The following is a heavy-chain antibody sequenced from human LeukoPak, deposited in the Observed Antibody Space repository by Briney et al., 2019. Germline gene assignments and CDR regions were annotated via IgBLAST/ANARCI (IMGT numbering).Heavy chain of an antibody. J-gene: IGHJ6*02. D-gene: IGHD3-9*01. CDR3: ATRSIYYYYGMDV. Sequence: PSETLSLTCTVPGGSISSYYWSWIRQPPGKGLEWIGYIYYSGSTNYNPSLKSRVTISVDTSKNQFSLKLSSVTAADTAVYYCATRSIYYYYGMDVWGQGTTVTVSS. V-gene: IGHV4-59*08. CDR1: GGSISSYY. CDR2: IYYSGST.